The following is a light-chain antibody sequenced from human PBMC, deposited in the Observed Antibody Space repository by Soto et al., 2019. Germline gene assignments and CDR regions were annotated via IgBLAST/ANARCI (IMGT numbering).Light chain of an antibody. CDR3: QQYTASSGIFT. J-gene: IGKJ3*01. CDR1: QRVNSNY. V-gene: IGKV3-20*01. CDR2: GAS. Sequence: VLTQSPGTLSLSPGERATLSCRASQRVNSNYFAWYQQKPGQAPRLLVFGASTRATGIPDRFSGSGSGTDFILTISRVEPGDFAVYYCQQYTASSGIFTFGPGTKVDIK.